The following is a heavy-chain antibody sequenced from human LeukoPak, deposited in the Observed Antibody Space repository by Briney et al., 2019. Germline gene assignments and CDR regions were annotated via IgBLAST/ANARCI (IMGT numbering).Heavy chain of an antibody. CDR3: ARPQSGLGWFDP. Sequence: SETLSLTCTVSGGSINTYYWSWIRQPAGRGLEWIGRIYSTGITTYNPSLKGRVTMSVDTSKNQFSLELSSVTAADTAVYYCARPQSGLGWFDPWGQGILVTVSS. CDR2: IYSTGIT. V-gene: IGHV4-4*07. J-gene: IGHJ5*02. CDR1: GGSINTYY.